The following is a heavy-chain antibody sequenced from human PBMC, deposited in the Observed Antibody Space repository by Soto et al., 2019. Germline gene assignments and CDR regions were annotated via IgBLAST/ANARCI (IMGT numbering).Heavy chain of an antibody. Sequence: GGSLRLSCAASGFTFSTFWMSWVRQAPGKGLEWVANIKQDGSEKYSVDSVKGRFTISRDNAENSLYLQMNSLRAEDTAVYYCAREGSNYGYYYYYMDVWGKGTTVTVS. CDR1: GFTFSTFW. D-gene: IGHD4-4*01. J-gene: IGHJ6*03. CDR3: AREGSNYGYYYYYMDV. V-gene: IGHV3-7*01. CDR2: IKQDGSEK.